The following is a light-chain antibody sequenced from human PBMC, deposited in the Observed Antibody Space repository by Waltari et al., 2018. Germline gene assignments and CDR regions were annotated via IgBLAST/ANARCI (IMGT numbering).Light chain of an antibody. Sequence: EIVLTQSPGTLSLSPGERXXLSCRASQSVSSSYLAWYPQKPGQAPRLLIYGASSRATGIPDRFSGSGSGTDFTLTISRLEPEDFAVYYCQQYGSSPQTFGQGTKVEIK. CDR3: QQYGSSPQT. CDR1: QSVSSSY. J-gene: IGKJ1*01. V-gene: IGKV3-20*01. CDR2: GAS.